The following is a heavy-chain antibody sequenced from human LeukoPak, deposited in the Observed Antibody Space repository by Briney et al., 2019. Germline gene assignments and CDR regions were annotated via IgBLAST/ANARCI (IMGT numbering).Heavy chain of an antibody. Sequence: GGSLRLSCAASGFTFSSYSMNWVRQAPGKGLEWVSSISSSSSYIYYADSVKGRFTISRDNAKNSLYLQMNSLRAEDTAVYYCARDGTYYDFWSGFPTFNWFDPWGQGTLVTVSS. CDR2: ISSSSSYI. V-gene: IGHV3-21*01. J-gene: IGHJ5*02. CDR1: GFTFSSYS. D-gene: IGHD3-3*01. CDR3: ARDGTYYDFWSGFPTFNWFDP.